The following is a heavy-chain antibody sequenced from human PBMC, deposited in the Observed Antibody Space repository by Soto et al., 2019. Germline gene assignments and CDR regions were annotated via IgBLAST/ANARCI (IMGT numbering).Heavy chain of an antibody. V-gene: IGHV1-69*13. D-gene: IGHD5-12*01. CDR3: ARADIVAMITDHYYYYGMDV. J-gene: IGHJ6*02. Sequence: GASVKVSCKASGGTFSSYAISWVRQAPGQGLEWMGGIIPIFGTANYAQKFQGRVTITADESTSTAYMELSSLRSEDTAVYYCARADIVAMITDHYYYYGMDVWGQGTTVTVSS. CDR2: IIPIFGTA. CDR1: GGTFSSYA.